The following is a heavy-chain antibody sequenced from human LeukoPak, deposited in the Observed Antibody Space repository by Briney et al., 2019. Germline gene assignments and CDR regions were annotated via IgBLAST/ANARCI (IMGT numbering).Heavy chain of an antibody. CDR1: GYTFTTYY. CDR3: ARATYYYDSGRLFGSQFDY. CDR2: INPSGGST. Sequence: ASVKVSCKASGYTFTTYYIHWVRQAPGQGLEWMGIINPSGGSTTYAQKFQGRVTMTRDTSTSTVYMELSSLRSEDTAVYYCARATYYYDSGRLFGSQFDYWGQGTLVTVSS. D-gene: IGHD3-10*01. J-gene: IGHJ4*02. V-gene: IGHV1-46*01.